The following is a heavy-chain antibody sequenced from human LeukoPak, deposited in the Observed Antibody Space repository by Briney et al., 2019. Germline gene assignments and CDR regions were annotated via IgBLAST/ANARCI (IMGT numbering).Heavy chain of an antibody. CDR2: ISGSGGST. J-gene: IGHJ6*03. Sequence: QSGGSLRLSCAASGFTFSSYWMHWVRQAPGKGLVWVSTISGSGGSTDYADSVKGRFTISRDNSKHTVYLQMNSLRAEDTAVYYCAKYGGINYYFYMDVWGKGTTVTVSS. D-gene: IGHD1-14*01. CDR3: AKYGGINYYFYMDV. V-gene: IGHV3-23*01. CDR1: GFTFSSYW.